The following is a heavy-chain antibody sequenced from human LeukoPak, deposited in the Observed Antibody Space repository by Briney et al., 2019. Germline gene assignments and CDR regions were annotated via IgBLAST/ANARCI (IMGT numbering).Heavy chain of an antibody. CDR3: ARGLYYYDRSTYDDFDY. CDR2: VNPNDGAR. D-gene: IGHD3-22*01. V-gene: IGHV1-46*01. CDR1: GYPFSTYW. J-gene: IGHJ4*02. Sequence: ASVKVSCKASGYPFSTYWLHWVRQAPGQGLEWMGFVNPNDGARNYAQKFQGRITMTRDTSTNTVVMELSSLRSEDTPVYYCARGLYYYDRSTYDDFDYWGQGTLVTVSS.